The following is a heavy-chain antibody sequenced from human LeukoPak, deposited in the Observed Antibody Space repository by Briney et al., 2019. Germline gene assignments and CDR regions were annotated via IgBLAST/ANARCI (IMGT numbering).Heavy chain of an antibody. V-gene: IGHV3-30*04. CDR1: GFTFSSYA. J-gene: IGHJ4*02. CDR3: AIGDGLGELSSSFNY. D-gene: IGHD3-16*02. CDR2: ISFDGRNK. Sequence: PGRSLRLSCAASGFTFSSYAMHWVRQAPGKGLEWVAVISFDGRNKYYADSVKGRFTISRGNSKNTLYLQMNSLRAEDTAVYYCAIGDGLGELSSSFNYWGQGTLVTVSS.